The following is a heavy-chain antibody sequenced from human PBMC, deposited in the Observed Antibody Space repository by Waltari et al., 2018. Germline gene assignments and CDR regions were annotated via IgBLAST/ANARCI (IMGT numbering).Heavy chain of an antibody. D-gene: IGHD3-16*01. V-gene: IGHV3-23*01. CDR1: GLSFSTYG. Sequence: EVQLLESGGGLVQPGGSLRLSCTASGLSFSTYGMTWVRQAPGKGLGWVSSISPNSISTYDADSVKGRLTISRDNSKSTVILQLSSLRVEDTAIYYCAKGQGGRRWYFDYWGQGSLVTVSS. CDR2: ISPNSIST. J-gene: IGHJ4*02. CDR3: AKGQGGRRWYFDY.